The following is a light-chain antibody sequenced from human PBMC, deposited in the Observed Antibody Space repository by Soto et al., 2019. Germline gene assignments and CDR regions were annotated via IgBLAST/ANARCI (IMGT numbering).Light chain of an antibody. J-gene: IGKJ5*01. CDR2: GAS. CDR3: QQYNNWPPN. CDR1: QSINRD. V-gene: IGKV3D-15*01. Sequence: EIVMTQSPATLSVSPGEIATLSCRASQSINRDLAWYEQKPGQTPRRVIYGASTWGTGVPPRFTGSGSGTEFTLTMSSLQSEDIAVYFCQQYNNWPPNFGQGTRLEIK.